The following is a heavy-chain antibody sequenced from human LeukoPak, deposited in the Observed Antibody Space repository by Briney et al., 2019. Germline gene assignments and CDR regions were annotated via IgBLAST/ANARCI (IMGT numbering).Heavy chain of an antibody. V-gene: IGHV1-69*13. J-gene: IGHJ5*02. CDR1: GGTFSSYA. CDR3: ARARYRSSTSCYFWFDP. D-gene: IGHD2-2*01. Sequence: GASVKVSCKASGGTFSSYAISWVRQAPGQGLEWMGGIIPIFGTANYAQKFQGRVTITADESTSTAYMELSSLRSEDTAVYYCARARYRSSTSCYFWFDPWGQGTLVTVSS. CDR2: IIPIFGTA.